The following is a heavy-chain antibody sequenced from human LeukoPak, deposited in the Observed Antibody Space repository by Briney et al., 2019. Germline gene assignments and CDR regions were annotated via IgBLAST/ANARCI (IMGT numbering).Heavy chain of an antibody. CDR1: GFTFSGYG. D-gene: IGHD3-10*01. CDR3: AKDRDRQYFDY. Sequence: GRSLRLSCAASGFTFSGYGMHWVRQAPGKGLEWVSFISYDGSNKYYADSAKGRFTISRDNSKNTLYLQMNSLRAEDTAVYYCAKDRDRQYFDYWGQGTLVTVSS. CDR2: ISYDGSNK. V-gene: IGHV3-33*03. J-gene: IGHJ4*02.